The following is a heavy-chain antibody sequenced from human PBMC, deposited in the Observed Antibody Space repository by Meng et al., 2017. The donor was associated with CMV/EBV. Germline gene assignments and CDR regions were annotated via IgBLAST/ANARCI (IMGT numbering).Heavy chain of an antibody. CDR2: ISSSSSYI. V-gene: IGHV3-21*01. CDR1: GFTFSSYS. Sequence: GESLKISCAASGFTFSSYSMNWVRQAPGKGLEWVSSISSSSSYIYYADSVKGRFTISRDNAKNSLYLQMNSLRAEDTAVYYCAREGYCSSTSCYPSDAFDIWGQGTVVTVSS. J-gene: IGHJ3*02. CDR3: AREGYCSSTSCYPSDAFDI. D-gene: IGHD2-2*01.